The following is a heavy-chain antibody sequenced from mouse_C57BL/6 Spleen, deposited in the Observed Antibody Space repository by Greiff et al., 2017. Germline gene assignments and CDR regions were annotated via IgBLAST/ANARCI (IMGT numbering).Heavy chain of an antibody. CDR1: GYTFTSYW. V-gene: IGHV1-50*01. J-gene: IGHJ2*01. CDR2: IDPSDSYT. Sequence: QVQLQQPGAELVKPGASVKLSCKASGYTFTSYWMQWVKQRPGQGLEWIGEIDPSDSYTNYYQKFKGKATLTVDTSSSTAYMQLSSLTSEDSAVYYCARGAQFVDYWGQGTTLTVSS. CDR3: ARGAQFVDY.